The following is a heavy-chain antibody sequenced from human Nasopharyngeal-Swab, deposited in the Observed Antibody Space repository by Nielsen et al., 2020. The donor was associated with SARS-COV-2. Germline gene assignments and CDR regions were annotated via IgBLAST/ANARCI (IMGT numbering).Heavy chain of an antibody. Sequence: RQAPGKGLEWIGCIYYSGSTNYNPSLKSRVTISVDTSKNQFSLKLSSVTAADTAVYYCARVGTYYYDSSGHLNYYYYYYMDVWGKGTTVTVSS. CDR3: ARVGTYYYDSSGHLNYYYYYYMDV. V-gene: IGHV4-59*01. CDR2: IYYSGST. J-gene: IGHJ6*03. D-gene: IGHD3-22*01.